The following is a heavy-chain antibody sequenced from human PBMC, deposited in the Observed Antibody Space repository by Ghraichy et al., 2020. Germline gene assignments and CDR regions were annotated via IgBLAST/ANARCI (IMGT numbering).Heavy chain of an antibody. CDR3: ARVSFGYSSSWYGGAFDY. J-gene: IGHJ4*02. CDR1: GYTFTGYY. D-gene: IGHD6-13*01. CDR2: INPNSGGT. Sequence: ASVKVSCKASGYTFTGYYMHWVRQAPGQGLEWMGWINPNSGGTNYTQKFQGRVTMTRDTSISTAYMELSRLRSDDTAVYYCARVSFGYSSSWYGGAFDYWGQGTLVTVSS. V-gene: IGHV1-2*02.